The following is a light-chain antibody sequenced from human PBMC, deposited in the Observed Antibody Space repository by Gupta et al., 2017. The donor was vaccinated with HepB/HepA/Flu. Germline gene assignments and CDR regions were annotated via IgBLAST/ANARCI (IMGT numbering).Light chain of an antibody. V-gene: IGKV3-20*01. J-gene: IGKJ1*01. CDR2: GAS. CDR1: QSVSSKN. CDR3: QQYGSSPPT. Sequence: EIVLTQSPGTLSLSPGERATLSCRARQSVSSKNLAWYQQKPGQAPRLLTYGASSRATGIPDRFSGSGSGTDFTLTINRLEPEDFAVYYCQQYGSSPPTFGQGTKVEIK.